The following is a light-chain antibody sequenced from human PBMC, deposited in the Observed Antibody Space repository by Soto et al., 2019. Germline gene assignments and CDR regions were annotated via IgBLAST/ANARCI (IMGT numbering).Light chain of an antibody. CDR1: QTINKN. Sequence: DIQMTQSPSSLSASVGDRVTITCRASQTINKNLNWYQQKPGQAPNLLIYSASDFQSGVPSRFSGSGSGTEFTLTNSGLQPEDFATYYCQQNFSTPYTFGQGTELEI. CDR2: SAS. J-gene: IGKJ2*01. V-gene: IGKV1-39*01. CDR3: QQNFSTPYT.